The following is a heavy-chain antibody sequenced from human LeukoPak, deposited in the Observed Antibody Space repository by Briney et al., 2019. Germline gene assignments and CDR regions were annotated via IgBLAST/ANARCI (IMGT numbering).Heavy chain of an antibody. J-gene: IGHJ4*02. CDR3: ARGGIAAASGY. Sequence: GGSLRLSCAASGFTFSSYGMHWVRQAPGKGLEWVAVISYDGSNKYYADSVKGRFTISRDNSKNTLYLQMNSLRAEDTAVYYCARGGIAAASGYWGQGTLVTVSS. V-gene: IGHV3-30*03. CDR1: GFTFSSYG. CDR2: ISYDGSNK. D-gene: IGHD6-13*01.